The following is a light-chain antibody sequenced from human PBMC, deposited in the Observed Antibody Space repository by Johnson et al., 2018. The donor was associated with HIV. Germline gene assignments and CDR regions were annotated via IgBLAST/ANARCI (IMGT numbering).Light chain of an antibody. V-gene: IGLV1-51*02. Sequence: QSVLTQPPSVSAAPGQKVTISCFGSDSNIGNNYVSWYQQLPGTAPKLLIYENNKRPSGIPDRFSGSNSGTSATLAITGLQTGDEADYYCGTWDSSLSAYVFGTGTKVTVL. CDR2: ENN. CDR3: GTWDSSLSAYV. J-gene: IGLJ1*01. CDR1: DSNIGNNY.